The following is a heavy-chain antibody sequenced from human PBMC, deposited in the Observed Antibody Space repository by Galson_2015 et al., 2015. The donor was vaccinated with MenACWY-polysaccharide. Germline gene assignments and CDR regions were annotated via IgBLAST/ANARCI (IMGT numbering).Heavy chain of an antibody. V-gene: IGHV3-48*01. CDR2: ISSGGTI. D-gene: IGHD1-26*01. CDR3: ARVLKGLVGATPDY. CDR1: GFTFSSYS. Sequence: RLSCAASGFTFSSYSMNWVRQAPGKGLAWVSYISSGGTIYYADSVKGRFTISRDNAKNSLYLQMNSLRGDDTAVYYCARVLKGLVGATPDYWGQGTLVTVSS. J-gene: IGHJ4*02.